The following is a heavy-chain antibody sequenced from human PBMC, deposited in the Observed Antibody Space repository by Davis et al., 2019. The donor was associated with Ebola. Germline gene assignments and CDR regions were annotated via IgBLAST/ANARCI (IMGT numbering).Heavy chain of an antibody. CDR2: ISASGSAK. CDR3: AKVGGDFIIDYYYYYGMDV. J-gene: IGHJ6*02. D-gene: IGHD4-17*01. CDR1: GFTFSAFE. Sequence: PGGSLRLSCAASGFTFSAFEMNWVRQSPGRGLEWVSYISASGSAKLYADSVKGRFTISRDNAENSVFLQMNSLTAEDTAVYYCAKVGGDFIIDYYYYYGMDVWGQGTTVTVSS. V-gene: IGHV3-48*03.